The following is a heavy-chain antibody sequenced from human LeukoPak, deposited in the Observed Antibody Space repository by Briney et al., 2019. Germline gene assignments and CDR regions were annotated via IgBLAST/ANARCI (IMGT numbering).Heavy chain of an antibody. CDR1: GGSISSSSYY. D-gene: IGHD3-3*01. CDR3: ARTGKVDYDFWSGYTYYFDY. Sequence: PSETLSLTCTVSGGSISSSSYYWGWIRQPPGKGLEWIGSIYYSGSTYYNPSLKSRVTISVDTSKNQFSLKLSSVTAADTAVYYCARTGKVDYDFWSGYTYYFDYWGQGTLVTVSS. CDR2: IYYSGST. V-gene: IGHV4-39*07. J-gene: IGHJ4*02.